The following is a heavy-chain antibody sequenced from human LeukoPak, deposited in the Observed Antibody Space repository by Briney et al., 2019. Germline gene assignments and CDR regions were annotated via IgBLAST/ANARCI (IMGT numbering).Heavy chain of an antibody. Sequence: GGSLRLSCAASGFSFSTYWMHWVRQAPGKGLEWVSRITSDGSDTTYADSVKGRFTISRDNAKNTLYLQMNSLRAEDTAVYYCARLYSSSSSDYWGQGTLVTVSS. CDR2: ITSDGSDT. CDR1: GFSFSTYW. CDR3: ARLYSSSSSDY. V-gene: IGHV3-74*03. J-gene: IGHJ4*02. D-gene: IGHD6-13*01.